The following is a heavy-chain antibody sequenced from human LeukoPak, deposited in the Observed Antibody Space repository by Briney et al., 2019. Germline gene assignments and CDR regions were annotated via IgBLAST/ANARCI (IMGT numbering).Heavy chain of an antibody. J-gene: IGHJ4*02. CDR2: MNSNSGNT. CDR3: ARGRGGTVVRGYLDY. CDR1: GYTFTNYD. Sequence: ASVKVSCKASGYTFTNYDILWVRQATGQGPEWMGWMNSNSGNTGYAHKFQGRVTMTRDTSINTAYMELHSLTSEDTAVYYCARGRGGTVVRGYLDYWGQGTLVTVSS. V-gene: IGHV1-8*01. D-gene: IGHD3-10*01.